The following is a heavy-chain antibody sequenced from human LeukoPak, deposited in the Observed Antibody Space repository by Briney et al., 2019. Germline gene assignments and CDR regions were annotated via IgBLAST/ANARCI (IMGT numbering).Heavy chain of an antibody. CDR3: AREGTAVVRYFQY. Sequence: PGRSLRLSCTTSGFTFGDYAVTWVRQAPGKGLEWVGFIRDKAYSGTTDYAASVKGRFTISADDSKSIVYLEMNSLQTEDTGVYYCAREGTAVVRYFQYWGQGTLVTVSS. CDR2: IRDKAYSGTT. CDR1: GFTFGDYA. D-gene: IGHD3-9*01. V-gene: IGHV3-49*04. J-gene: IGHJ4*02.